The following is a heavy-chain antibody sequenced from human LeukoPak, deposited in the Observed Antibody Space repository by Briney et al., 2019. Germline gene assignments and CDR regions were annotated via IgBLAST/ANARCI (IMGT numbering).Heavy chain of an antibody. J-gene: IGHJ4*02. CDR1: GFTFSSYG. V-gene: IGHV3-23*01. D-gene: IGHD6-6*01. Sequence: LPGGSLRFSCVASGFTFSSYGMNWVRQAPGKGLEWVSSIGTSGSYIYYTDSVKGRFTISRDNSKNTLYLQMNSLRAEDTAVYYCAVMIAARPGGYWGQGTLVTVSS. CDR2: IGTSGSYI. CDR3: AVMIAARPGGY.